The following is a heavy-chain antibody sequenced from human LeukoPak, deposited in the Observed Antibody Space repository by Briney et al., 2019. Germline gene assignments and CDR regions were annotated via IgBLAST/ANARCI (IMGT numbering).Heavy chain of an antibody. V-gene: IGHV3-7*01. CDR1: EFTFSSFW. J-gene: IGHJ4*02. D-gene: IGHD3-22*01. Sequence: GGSLRLSCTASEFTFSSFWMAWVRQAPGKGLEWLGNIKQDGSIQYYGDSVKGRFTISRDNAKNSLYLQMNNLRAEDTALYYCATSYDSSGCDWGQGTLVTVSS. CDR3: ATSYDSSGCD. CDR2: IKQDGSIQ.